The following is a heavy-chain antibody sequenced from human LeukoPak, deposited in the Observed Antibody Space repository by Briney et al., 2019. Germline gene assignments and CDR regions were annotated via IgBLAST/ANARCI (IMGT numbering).Heavy chain of an antibody. J-gene: IGHJ1*01. V-gene: IGHV5-51*01. CDR2: IYPGDSDT. Sequence: GESLNISCKGSGYSFPIYWIGWVRQMPGKGLEWMGIIYPGDSDTRYSPSFQGQVTISAGKSISTAYLQWSSLKASDTAMYYCARLGTSNWNNQHWGQGTLVTVSS. CDR1: GYSFPIYW. D-gene: IGHD1/OR15-1a*01. CDR3: ARLGTSNWNNQH.